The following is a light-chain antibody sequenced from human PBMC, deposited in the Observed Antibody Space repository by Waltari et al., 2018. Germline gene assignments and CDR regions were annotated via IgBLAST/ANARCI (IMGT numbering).Light chain of an antibody. CDR1: SSDIAAGYD. CDR2: CNS. J-gene: IGLJ3*02. V-gene: IGLV1-40*01. Sequence: QSVLTQPPPVSGAPGQRATIPCTGTSSDIAAGYDVHCDQHLPGTAPKLLIYCNSNRPSGVPDRFSGSKSGTSASLAITGLQADEEADYYCQSYDSSLSGPWVFGGGTKLTVL. CDR3: QSYDSSLSGPWV.